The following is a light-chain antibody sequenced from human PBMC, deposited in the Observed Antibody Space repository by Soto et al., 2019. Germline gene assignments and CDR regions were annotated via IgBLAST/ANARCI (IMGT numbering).Light chain of an antibody. J-gene: IGKJ5*01. CDR2: DAS. CDR1: QSISSW. V-gene: IGKV1-5*01. Sequence: DIQMTQSPSTLSASVGDRVTIAFLASQSISSWLAWYQQKPGRAPKFLIYDASNLEAGVPSRFSGSGSGTEFTLSISSLQPDDFATYYCQHYKSYPITFGQGTRLEIK. CDR3: QHYKSYPIT.